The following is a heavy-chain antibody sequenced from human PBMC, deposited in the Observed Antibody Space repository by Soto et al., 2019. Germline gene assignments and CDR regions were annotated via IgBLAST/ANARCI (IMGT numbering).Heavy chain of an antibody. Sequence: EVQLVESGGGLVQPGGSLRLSCVDSGFTFSSYWMGWVRPAPVKGLEWVGNIKQDGSEENYVDSLKGRFTISRDNAKNSMYLQMNRLRAEDTAVYYCARIAATGRGWDVWGQGTTVVVSS. V-gene: IGHV3-7*01. CDR2: IKQDGSEE. CDR3: ARIAATGRGWDV. J-gene: IGHJ6*02. CDR1: GFTFSSYW. D-gene: IGHD6-13*01.